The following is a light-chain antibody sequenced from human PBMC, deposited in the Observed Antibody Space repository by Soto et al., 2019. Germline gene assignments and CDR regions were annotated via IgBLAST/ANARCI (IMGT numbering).Light chain of an antibody. CDR3: QHYNSYSEA. V-gene: IGKV1-5*03. CDR1: QTISSW. J-gene: IGKJ1*01. CDR2: KAS. Sequence: DIQMTQSPSTLSGSVGDRVTITCRASQTISSWLAWYQQKPGKAPKLLIYKASTLKSGVPSRFSDSGSGTEFTLTISSLQPDDFATYYCQHYNSYSEAFGQVTKVDIK.